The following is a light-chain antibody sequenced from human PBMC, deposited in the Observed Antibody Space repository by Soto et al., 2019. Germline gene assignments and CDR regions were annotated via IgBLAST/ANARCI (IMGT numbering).Light chain of an antibody. CDR2: AAS. J-gene: IGKJ3*01. CDR1: QDIRNF. Sequence: DIQMTQSPTYLSASVGDRVPIPCRASQDIRNFVAWYQQKPGIAPKLLIYAASTLQSGVPSRFSGSGSGTDFTLTINSLQPEEFATYSCQKYSSVPVFGPGTKVEIK. CDR3: QKYSSVPV. V-gene: IGKV1-27*01.